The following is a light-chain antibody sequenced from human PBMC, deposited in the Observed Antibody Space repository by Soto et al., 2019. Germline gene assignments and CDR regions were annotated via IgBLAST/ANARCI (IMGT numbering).Light chain of an antibody. V-gene: IGLV2-14*03. CDR1: SSDVGAYNY. CDR2: HVS. Sequence: HSVLTQPASVSGSPGQSISISCTGTSSDVGAYNYVSWYQQHPGKAPKLMIYHVSNRPSGVSDRFSGSKSDNTASLTISGLQAEDEADYYCSSYTTSSTYVFGTGTKVTVL. CDR3: SSYTTSSTYV. J-gene: IGLJ1*01.